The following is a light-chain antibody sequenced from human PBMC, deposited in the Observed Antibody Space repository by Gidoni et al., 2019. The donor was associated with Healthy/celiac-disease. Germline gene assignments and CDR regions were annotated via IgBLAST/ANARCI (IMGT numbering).Light chain of an antibody. CDR1: TGAVTSGYY. CDR3: LLYYGGAQPWV. Sequence: QTVVTQEPSLTVSPGGTVTLTCASSTGAVTSGYYPNWFQQKPGPAPRALLYSTSNKHPWTPARFSGSLLGGKAALTLSGVQPEDEAEYYCLLYYGGAQPWVFGGGTKLPVX. J-gene: IGLJ3*02. V-gene: IGLV7-43*01. CDR2: STS.